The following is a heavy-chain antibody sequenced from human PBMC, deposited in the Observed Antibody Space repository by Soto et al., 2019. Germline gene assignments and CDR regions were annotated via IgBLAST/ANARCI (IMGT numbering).Heavy chain of an antibody. CDR1: GGTISSGSFY. J-gene: IGHJ4*02. CDR3: ARRIVATETFDY. CDR2: IHYSRNT. D-gene: IGHD5-12*01. Sequence: PSETLSLTCTVSGGTISSGSFYWGWIRQPPGKGLEWISSIHYSRNTYNNPSLKSRVTMSVDTSKNQFSLTVTSVTAADTAVYYCARRIVATETFDYWGQGTLVTVSS. V-gene: IGHV4-39*01.